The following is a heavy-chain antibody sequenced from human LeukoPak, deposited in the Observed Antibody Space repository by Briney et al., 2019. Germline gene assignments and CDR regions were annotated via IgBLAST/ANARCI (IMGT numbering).Heavy chain of an antibody. Sequence: GASVKVSCKASGYTFTGYYMHWVRQAPGQGLEWMGWINPNSGGTYYGQKFQGRVTMTRDTSINTAYFELSRLRSDDKAVYYCATYQMNVYHYDGGGYYHFDYWGQGTLVTVSS. CDR1: GYTFTGYY. CDR3: ATYQMNVYHYDGGGYYHFDY. J-gene: IGHJ4*02. V-gene: IGHV1-2*02. D-gene: IGHD3-22*01. CDR2: INPNSGGT.